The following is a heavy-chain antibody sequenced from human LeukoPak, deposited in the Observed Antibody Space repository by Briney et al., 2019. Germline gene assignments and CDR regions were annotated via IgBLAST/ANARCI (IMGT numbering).Heavy chain of an antibody. Sequence: SETLSLTCTVSGASISGTDYYWTWTRHHPGEGLEWLGFIHFSGTIYYNPSLSRRLIISADTSKNQMSLKLTSVTAADTAVYYCAAGGDTAKGGKYWGQGTQVTVSS. CDR2: IHFSGTI. J-gene: IGHJ4*02. V-gene: IGHV4-31*03. CDR3: AAGGDTAKGGKY. CDR1: GASISGTDYY. D-gene: IGHD5-18*01.